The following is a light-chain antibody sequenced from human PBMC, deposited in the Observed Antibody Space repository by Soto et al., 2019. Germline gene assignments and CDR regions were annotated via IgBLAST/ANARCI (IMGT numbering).Light chain of an antibody. CDR3: SSYRRSSTLVV. CDR1: SSDVGGYNY. CDR2: DVS. Sequence: QSALTQPASVSGSPGQSITISCTGTSSDVGGYNYVSWYQQHPGKAPKLMIYDVSNRPSGVSNRFSGSKSGNTGSLTISGLQAEDEADYYCSSYRRSSTLVVFGGGTKLTVL. J-gene: IGLJ2*01. V-gene: IGLV2-14*01.